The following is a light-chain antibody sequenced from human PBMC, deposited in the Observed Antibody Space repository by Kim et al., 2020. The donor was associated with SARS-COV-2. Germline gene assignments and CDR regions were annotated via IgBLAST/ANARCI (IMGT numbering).Light chain of an antibody. Sequence: EIVMTQSPATLSVSPGERATLSCRASQSITSSLAWYQQKPGQAPRLLIYGASTRATGIPARFSGSGSGTEFTLTISSLQSEDFAVYYCQQYNLWWTSGHGTKVDIK. CDR3: QQYNLWWT. CDR2: GAS. V-gene: IGKV3-15*01. CDR1: QSITSS. J-gene: IGKJ1*01.